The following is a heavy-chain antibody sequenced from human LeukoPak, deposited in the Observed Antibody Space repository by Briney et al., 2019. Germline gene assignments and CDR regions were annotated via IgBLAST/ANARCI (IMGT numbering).Heavy chain of an antibody. V-gene: IGHV4-39*07. D-gene: IGHD3-16*01. J-gene: IGHJ4*02. Sequence: SETLSLTCTVSGGSISSRSYYWGWIRQPPGKGLEWIGSIYYSGSTYYNPSLKSRVTISVDTSKNQFSLKLSSVTAADTAVYYCARDLYYDYVWGSLFYWGQGTLVTVSS. CDR2: IYYSGST. CDR1: GGSISSRSYY. CDR3: ARDLYYDYVWGSLFY.